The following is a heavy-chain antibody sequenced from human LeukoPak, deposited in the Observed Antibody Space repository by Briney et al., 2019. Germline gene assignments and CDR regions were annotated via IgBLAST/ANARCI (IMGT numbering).Heavy chain of an antibody. D-gene: IGHD3-10*01. Sequence: GGSLRLSCAASGFTFSSYWMNRVRQAPGKGLEWVANIKPDGTEKYYVDSVKGRFTISRDNAKNSLSLQMNSLRAEDTAVYYCARGGAHWGQGTLVIVSS. CDR1: GFTFSSYW. J-gene: IGHJ4*02. CDR3: ARGGAH. CDR2: IKPDGTEK. V-gene: IGHV3-7*01.